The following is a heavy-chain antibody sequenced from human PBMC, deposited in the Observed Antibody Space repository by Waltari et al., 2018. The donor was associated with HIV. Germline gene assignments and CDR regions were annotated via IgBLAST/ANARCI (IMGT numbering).Heavy chain of an antibody. Sequence: EVQLVQSGAEVKKPGESLKISCKGSGYSFTSYWSGWVRQMPGKGLEWLGRIYPGNTETRYRQSFQGEVTIPTEKPISTSYLQWNSLKASDIAMYYRAGQYYYDSSGYYVDYWGQGTLVTVSS. D-gene: IGHD3-22*01. CDR3: AGQYYYDSSGYYVDY. J-gene: IGHJ4*02. V-gene: IGHV5-51*01. CDR1: GYSFTSYW. CDR2: IYPGNTET.